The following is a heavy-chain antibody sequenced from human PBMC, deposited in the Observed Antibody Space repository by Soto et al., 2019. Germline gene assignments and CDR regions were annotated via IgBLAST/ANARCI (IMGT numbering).Heavy chain of an antibody. CDR1: GFTVSSNY. CDR2: IYSGGST. J-gene: IGHJ3*02. D-gene: IGHD1-7*01. Sequence: EVQLVESGGGLIQPGGSLRLSCAASGFTVSSNYMSWVRQAPGKGLEWVSVIYSGGSTNYADSVKGRFTISRDNSKNTLYLQMNSLRAEDTDVYYCWVWNYGGDAFDIWCQGTMVTVSS. V-gene: IGHV3-53*01. CDR3: WVWNYGGDAFDI.